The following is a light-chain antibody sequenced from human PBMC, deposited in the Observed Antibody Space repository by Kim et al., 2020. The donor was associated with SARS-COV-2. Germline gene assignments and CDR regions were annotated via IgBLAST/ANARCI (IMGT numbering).Light chain of an antibody. J-gene: IGLJ3*02. CDR2: QDS. CDR3: QAWDSSTAV. V-gene: IGLV3-1*01. Sequence: VSPGQTARITCSGDKLGDKYACGYQQNPGQSPVLVIYQDSKRPSGIPERFSGSNSGNTATLTISGTQAMDEADYYCQAWDSSTAVFGGGTQLTVL. CDR1: KLGDKY.